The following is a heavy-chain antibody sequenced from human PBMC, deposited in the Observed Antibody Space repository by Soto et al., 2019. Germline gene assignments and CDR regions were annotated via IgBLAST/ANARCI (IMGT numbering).Heavy chain of an antibody. J-gene: IGHJ4*02. CDR3: TTDRYFDWLLSVY. CDR2: IKSKTDGGTI. D-gene: IGHD3-9*01. V-gene: IGHV3-15*01. Sequence: EVQLVESGGGLVKPGGSLRLSCATSGFTFSNAWMSWVRQAPGKGLEWVGRIKSKTDGGTIHYAAPVKGRFSISRDDSKNTLYLQMNSLKTEDTAVYYCTTDRYFDWLLSVYWGQGTLVTVSS. CDR1: GFTFSNAW.